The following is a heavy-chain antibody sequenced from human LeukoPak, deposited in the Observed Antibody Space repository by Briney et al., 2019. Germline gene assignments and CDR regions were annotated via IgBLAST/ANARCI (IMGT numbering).Heavy chain of an antibody. CDR2: INPNTGAS. D-gene: IGHD1-1*01. V-gene: IGHV1-2*02. Sequence: ASVKPSCKTSGYTFTDYYIHWVRQAPGQALEWMGWINPNTGASKYREKFQGRIAMTRDTSISTVYMQLTGLRSDDTALYYCVSGGTFDYCGQGVLVTVSS. CDR1: GYTFTDYY. CDR3: VSGGTFDY. J-gene: IGHJ4*02.